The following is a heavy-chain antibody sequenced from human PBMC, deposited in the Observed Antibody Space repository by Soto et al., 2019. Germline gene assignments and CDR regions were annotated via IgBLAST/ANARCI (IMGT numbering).Heavy chain of an antibody. J-gene: IGHJ4*02. D-gene: IGHD3-22*01. V-gene: IGHV3-74*01. Sequence: GGSLRLSCAASGFTFSSYWMHWVRQAPGKGLVWVSRINTDGSSTTYAGSVKGRFTISRDNAKNTLYLQMNSLRAEDTAVYYCARGTGYYDSSDCHYWGQGTLVTVSS. CDR2: INTDGSST. CDR3: ARGTGYYDSSDCHY. CDR1: GFTFSSYW.